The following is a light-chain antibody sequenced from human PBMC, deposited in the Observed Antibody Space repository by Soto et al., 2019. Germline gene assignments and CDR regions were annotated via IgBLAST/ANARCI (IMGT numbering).Light chain of an antibody. CDR3: QQYGSSPWT. Sequence: EIVLTQSPGTLSLSPGERATLSCRASQSVGGNYLGWYQQRPGQAPRLLIYTASNRATGIPDRFRGSGSGTDFTLTISRLEPEDFAVYYCQQYGSSPWTFGQGTKVEIK. V-gene: IGKV3-20*01. CDR1: QSVGGNY. J-gene: IGKJ1*01. CDR2: TAS.